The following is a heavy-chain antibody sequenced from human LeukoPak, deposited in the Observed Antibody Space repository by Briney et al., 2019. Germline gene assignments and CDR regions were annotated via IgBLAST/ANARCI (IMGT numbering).Heavy chain of an antibody. CDR1: GYTFTSYD. CDR3: ARGFRGYSGWYGFYTEPDAFDI. D-gene: IGHD6-19*01. V-gene: IGHV1-8*03. Sequence: GASVKVSCKASGYTFTSYDINWVRQATGQGLEWMGWMNPNSGNTGYAQKFQGRVTITRNTSISTAYMELSSLRSEDTAVYYCARGFRGYSGWYGFYTEPDAFDIWGQGTMVTVSS. CDR2: MNPNSGNT. J-gene: IGHJ3*02.